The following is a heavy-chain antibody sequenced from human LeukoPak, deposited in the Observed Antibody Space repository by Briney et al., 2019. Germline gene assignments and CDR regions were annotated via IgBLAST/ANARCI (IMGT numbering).Heavy chain of an antibody. Sequence: SETLSLTCTVSGGSISSYYWSWIRQPPGKGLEWIGYIYYSGSTNYNPSLKSRVTISVDTSKNQFSLKLSSVTAADTAVYYCASSSAAIVPPSMDVWGQGTTVTVSS. CDR2: IYYSGST. CDR3: ASSSAAIVPPSMDV. J-gene: IGHJ6*02. V-gene: IGHV4-59*01. CDR1: GGSISSYY. D-gene: IGHD2-2*02.